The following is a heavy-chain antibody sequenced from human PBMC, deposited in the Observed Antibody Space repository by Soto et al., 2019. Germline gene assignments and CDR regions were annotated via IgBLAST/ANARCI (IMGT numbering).Heavy chain of an antibody. CDR1: GFTFSSYS. D-gene: IGHD3-10*01. CDR2: FRSSGDGGTT. J-gene: IGHJ4*02. V-gene: IGHV3-23*01. Sequence: GGSLRLSCAASGFTFSSYSMSWVRQAPGKGLEWVSGFRSSGDGGTTYYADSVKGRFTISRDNSKNTLFLQMNSLRAEDTAIYYCAKKVNSGPGSQYFDYWGQGSLVTVSS. CDR3: AKKVNSGPGSQYFDY.